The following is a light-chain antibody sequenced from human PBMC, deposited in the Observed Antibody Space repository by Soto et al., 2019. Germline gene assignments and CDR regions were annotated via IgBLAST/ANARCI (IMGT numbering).Light chain of an antibody. Sequence: EIVMTQSPATQSVSPGERVTLSCRASQSVSSDLAWYQYKPGQAPRLLIYGASTRATGTPARFSGSGSGTEFSLSISSLQSEDFAVYYCLQYNDWPPKQYTFGQGTKLEIK. J-gene: IGKJ2*01. CDR2: GAS. CDR1: QSVSSD. V-gene: IGKV3-15*01. CDR3: LQYNDWPPKQYT.